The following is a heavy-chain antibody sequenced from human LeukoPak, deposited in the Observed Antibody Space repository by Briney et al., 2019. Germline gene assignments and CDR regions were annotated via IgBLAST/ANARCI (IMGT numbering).Heavy chain of an antibody. D-gene: IGHD3-10*01. J-gene: IGHJ4*02. CDR1: GYTFTGYY. Sequence: ASVKVSCKASGYTFTGYYMHWVRQAPGQGLEWMGWINPNSGGTNYAQKFQGWVTMTRDTSISTAYMELSRLRSDDTAVYYCARDSAYYYGSGSYYPIDYWGQGTLVTVSS. CDR2: INPNSGGT. CDR3: ARDSAYYYGSGSYYPIDY. V-gene: IGHV1-2*04.